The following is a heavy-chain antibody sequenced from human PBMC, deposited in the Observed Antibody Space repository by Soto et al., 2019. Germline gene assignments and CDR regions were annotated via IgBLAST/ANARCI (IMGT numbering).Heavy chain of an antibody. CDR3: AHGHYDFWSGYSYPYYFDY. CDR2: IYWNDDK. J-gene: IGHJ4*02. V-gene: IGHV2-5*01. D-gene: IGHD3-3*01. Sequence: SGPTLVNPTQTLTLTCTFSGFSLSTSGVGVGWIRQPPGKALEWLALIYWNDDKRYSPSLKSRLTITKDTSKNQVVLTMTNMDPVDTATYYCAHGHYDFWSGYSYPYYFDYWGQGTLVTAPQ. CDR1: GFSLSTSGVG.